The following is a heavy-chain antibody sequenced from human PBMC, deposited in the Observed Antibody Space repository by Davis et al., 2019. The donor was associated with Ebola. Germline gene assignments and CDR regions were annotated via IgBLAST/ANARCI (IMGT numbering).Heavy chain of an antibody. D-gene: IGHD6-13*01. Sequence: GESLKISCAASGFTFSSYWMSWVRQAPGKGLEWVANIKQDGSVKYYVDSVKGRFTISRDNSKNTLYLQMNSLRAEDTAVYYCQRGSSSWYGKAYYFDYWGQGTLVTVSS. J-gene: IGHJ4*02. CDR1: GFTFSSYW. V-gene: IGHV3-7*03. CDR2: IKQDGSVK. CDR3: QRGSSSWYGKAYYFDY.